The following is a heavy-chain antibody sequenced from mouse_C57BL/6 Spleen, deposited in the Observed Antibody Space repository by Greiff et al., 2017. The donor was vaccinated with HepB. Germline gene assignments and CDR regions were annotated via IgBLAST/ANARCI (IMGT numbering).Heavy chain of an antibody. V-gene: IGHV1-55*01. CDR2: IYPGSGST. D-gene: IGHD2-3*01. CDR1: GYTFTSYW. J-gene: IGHJ3*01. Sequence: QVHVKQPGAELVKPGASVKMSCKASGYTFTSYWITWVKQRPGQGLEWIGDIYPGSGSTNYNEKFKSKATLTVDTSSSTAYMQLSSLTSEDSAVYYCARIGADGYYPAWFAYWGQGTLVTVSA. CDR3: ARIGADGYYPAWFAY.